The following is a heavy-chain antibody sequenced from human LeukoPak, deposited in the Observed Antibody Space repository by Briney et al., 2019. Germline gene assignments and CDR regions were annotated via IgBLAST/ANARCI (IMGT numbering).Heavy chain of an antibody. CDR1: GGSFSGYY. J-gene: IGHJ5*02. V-gene: IGHV4-34*01. CDR3: ARSPPRGYYDSSGHSGLDP. CDR2: INHSGST. Sequence: SETLSLTCAVYGGSFSGYYWSWIRQPPGKGLEWIGEINHSGSTNYNPSLKSRVTISVDTSKNQFSLKLSSVTDADTAVYYCARSPPRGYYDSSGHSGLDPWGQGTLVTVSS. D-gene: IGHD3-22*01.